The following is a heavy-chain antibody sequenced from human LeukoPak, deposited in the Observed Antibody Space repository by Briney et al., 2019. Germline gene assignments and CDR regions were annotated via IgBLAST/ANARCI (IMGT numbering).Heavy chain of an antibody. CDR1: GGSISSSSYY. D-gene: IGHD4-11*01. CDR2: IYYSGST. Sequence: ETLSLTSTVSGGSISSSSYYWGWIRQPPGKGLEWIGSIYYSGSTYYNPSLKSRVTISVDTSKNQFSLKLSSVTAADTAVYYCARHRSNYAGPNWFDPWGQGTLVTVSS. J-gene: IGHJ5*02. V-gene: IGHV4-39*01. CDR3: ARHRSNYAGPNWFDP.